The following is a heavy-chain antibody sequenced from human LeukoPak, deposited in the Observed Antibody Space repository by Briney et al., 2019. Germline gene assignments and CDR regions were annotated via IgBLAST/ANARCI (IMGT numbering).Heavy chain of an antibody. D-gene: IGHD6-19*01. CDR2: ISRSGSTI. Sequence: GGSLRLSRAASGFTFSSYEMNWVRQAPGKGLEWVSYISRSGSTIYYADSVRGRFTISRDNAKNSLYLQMNSLRAEDTAVYYCARELAGSGFDPWGQGTLVTVSS. J-gene: IGHJ5*02. V-gene: IGHV3-48*03. CDR3: ARELAGSGFDP. CDR1: GFTFSSYE.